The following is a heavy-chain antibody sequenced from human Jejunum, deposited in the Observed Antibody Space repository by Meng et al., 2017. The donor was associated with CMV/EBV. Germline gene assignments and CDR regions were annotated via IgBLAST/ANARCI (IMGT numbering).Heavy chain of an antibody. D-gene: IGHD1-14*01. CDR2: VYDDGNQ. CDR3: AFMRGQPRRNYFDF. CDR1: GGYLSSSSNY. V-gene: IGHV4-39*07. Sequence: SGGYLSSSSNYWGWVRRHPGKGLEWIGNVYDDGNQYYNPSLKSRVSIFADLSRNQFFLRLTSVSAADTAMYYCAFMRGQPRRNYFDFWGPGTLVTVSS. J-gene: IGHJ5*01.